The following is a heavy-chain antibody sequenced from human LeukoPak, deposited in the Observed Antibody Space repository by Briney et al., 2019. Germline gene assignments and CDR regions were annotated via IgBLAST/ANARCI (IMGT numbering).Heavy chain of an antibody. CDR3: ARPVGATTNWFDP. J-gene: IGHJ5*02. Sequence: ASVKVSCKASGYTFTSYDINWVRQATGQGLEWMGWMNPNSGNTGYAQKFQGIVTMTRNTSISTAYMELSSLRSEDTAVYYCARPVGATTNWFDPWGQGTLVTVSS. CDR1: GYTFTSYD. CDR2: MNPNSGNT. D-gene: IGHD1-26*01. V-gene: IGHV1-8*01.